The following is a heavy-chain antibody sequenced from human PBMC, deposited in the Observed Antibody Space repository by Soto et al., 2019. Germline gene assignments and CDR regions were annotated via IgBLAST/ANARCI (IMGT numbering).Heavy chain of an antibody. J-gene: IGHJ4*02. Sequence: QVQLVQSGAEVKKPGSSVKISCKASGYTFIHYYIHWARQAPGHGLEWMAIINPNGGSTNYAQKFQGRVTVTSDTSTTTVSMELNSLESDDTAVYFCARSLLQGDFWGQGTLVTVSS. D-gene: IGHD2-21*01. V-gene: IGHV1-46*01. CDR1: GYTFIHYY. CDR2: INPNGGST. CDR3: ARSLLQGDF.